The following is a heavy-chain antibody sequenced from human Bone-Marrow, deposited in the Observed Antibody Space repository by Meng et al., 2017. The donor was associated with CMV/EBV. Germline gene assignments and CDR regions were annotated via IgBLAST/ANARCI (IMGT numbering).Heavy chain of an antibody. CDR2: FIPIIDIA. V-gene: IGHV1-69*02. CDR3: ARGLGSSGLGDYYYYYGMDV. CDR1: GGTISSYT. D-gene: IGHD6-19*01. Sequence: SVKVSCKASGGTISSYTITWVRQAPGQGLEWVGRFIPIIDIADYAQKFQGRVTITADKSTSTAYMELTSLRSDDTAVYYCARGLGSSGLGDYYYYYGMDVWGQGTTVTVSS. J-gene: IGHJ6*02.